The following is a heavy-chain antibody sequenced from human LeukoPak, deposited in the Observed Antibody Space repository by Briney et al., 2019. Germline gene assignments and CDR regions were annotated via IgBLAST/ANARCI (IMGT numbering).Heavy chain of an antibody. Sequence: PGRPLRLSCAASGFTFSSYGMHWVRQAPGKGLEWVAVIWYDGSNKYYADSVKGRFTISRDNSKNTLYLQMNSLRAEDTAVYYCARTEPGGANDYWGQGTLVTVSS. CDR3: ARTEPGGANDY. D-gene: IGHD1-26*01. CDR2: IWYDGSNK. V-gene: IGHV3-33*01. J-gene: IGHJ4*02. CDR1: GFTFSSYG.